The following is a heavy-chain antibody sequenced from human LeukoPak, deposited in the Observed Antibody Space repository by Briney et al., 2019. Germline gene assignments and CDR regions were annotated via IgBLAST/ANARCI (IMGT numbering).Heavy chain of an antibody. V-gene: IGHV3-30-3*01. D-gene: IGHD3-10*01. Sequence: PGGSLRLSCAASGFTFSSYAMHWVRQAPGKGLEWVAVISYDGSNKYYADSVKGRFTISRDNSKNTLYLQMNSLRAEDTAVYYCASTYYYGSGSYYNGDYWGQGTLVTVSS. J-gene: IGHJ4*02. CDR1: GFTFSSYA. CDR2: ISYDGSNK. CDR3: ASTYYYGSGSYYNGDY.